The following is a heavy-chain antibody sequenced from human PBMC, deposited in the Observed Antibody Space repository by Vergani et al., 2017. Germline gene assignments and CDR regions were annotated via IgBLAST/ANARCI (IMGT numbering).Heavy chain of an antibody. D-gene: IGHD6-13*01. V-gene: IGHV1-18*01. CDR3: AVAGYSSSWDAYYYGMDV. CDR1: GYTFTSYG. CDR2: ISAYNGNT. J-gene: IGHJ6*02. Sequence: QVQLVQSGAEVKKPGASVKVSCKASGYTFTSYGISWVRQAPGQGLEWMGWISAYNGNTNYAQKLQGRVTITRNTSISTAYMELSSLRSEDTAVYYCAVAGYSSSWDAYYYGMDVWGQGTTVTVSS.